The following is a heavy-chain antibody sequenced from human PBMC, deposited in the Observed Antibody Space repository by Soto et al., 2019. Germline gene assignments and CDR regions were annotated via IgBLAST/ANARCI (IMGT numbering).Heavy chain of an antibody. CDR3: ATVPPPVTTRAAGLYYFDY. CDR2: FDPEDGET. CDR1: GYTLTELS. D-gene: IGHD4-17*01. V-gene: IGHV1-24*01. J-gene: IGHJ4*02. Sequence: QVQLVQSGAEVKKPGASVKVSCKVSGYTLTELSMHWVRQAPGKGLEWMGGFDPEDGETIYAQKFQGRVTMTEDTSTDAAYMELSSLRSEDTAVYYCATVPPPVTTRAAGLYYFDYSGQGTLVTVSS.